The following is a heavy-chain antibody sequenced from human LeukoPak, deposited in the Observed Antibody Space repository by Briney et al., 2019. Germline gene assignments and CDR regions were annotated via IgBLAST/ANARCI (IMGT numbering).Heavy chain of an antibody. Sequence: GGSLRLSCAASGFTFSSYAMNWVRQAPGKGLEWVSSISSSSSYIYYADSVKGRFTISRDNAKNSLYLQMNSLRAEDTAVYYCAQEHAQLLHFDYWGQGTLVTVSS. CDR2: ISSSSSYI. CDR3: AQEHAQLLHFDY. V-gene: IGHV3-21*01. J-gene: IGHJ4*02. D-gene: IGHD2-2*01. CDR1: GFTFSSYA.